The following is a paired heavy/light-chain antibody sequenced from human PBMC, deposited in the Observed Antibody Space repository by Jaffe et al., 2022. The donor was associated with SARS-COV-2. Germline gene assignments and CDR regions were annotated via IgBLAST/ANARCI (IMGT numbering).Heavy chain of an antibody. CDR1: DGSISSSSYY. Sequence: QLLLQESGPGLVKPSETLSLSCTVSDGSISSSSYYWGWIRQPPGKGLEWIGTIYYSGTTYYSPSLKSRVTMSVDTSKNQFSLKLSSVTAADTAVYYCARLPTQSHRIPDYWGQGTLVTVSS. CDR2: IYYSGTT. V-gene: IGHV4-39*01. J-gene: IGHJ4*02. CDR3: ARLPTQSHRIPDY.
Light chain of an antibody. CDR2: KIS. Sequence: EIVMTQTPLSSPVALGQPASISCRSSQSLVHSDGNTYLSWLQQRPGQPPRLLIYKISNRFSGVPDRFSGSGAGTDFTLKISRVEAEDVGVYYCMQATQFPTFGQGTKLEIK. CDR1: QSLVHSDGNTY. J-gene: IGKJ2*01. CDR3: MQATQFPT. V-gene: IGKV2-24*01.